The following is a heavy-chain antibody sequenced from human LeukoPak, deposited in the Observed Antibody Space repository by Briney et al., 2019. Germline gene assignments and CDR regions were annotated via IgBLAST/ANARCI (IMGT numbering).Heavy chain of an antibody. CDR2: INLDGTEE. J-gene: IGHJ4*02. CDR1: GFVFSTYW. Sequence: QAGGSLRLSCAASGFVFSTYWMNWVRQAPGKGLEWVANINLDGTEEHYVDSSLKGRFTISRDNAKNSLYLQMTSLRVEDTAVYYCASGRHDFLHWGQGTLVTVSS. V-gene: IGHV3-7*01. D-gene: IGHD3/OR15-3a*01. CDR3: ASGRHDFLH.